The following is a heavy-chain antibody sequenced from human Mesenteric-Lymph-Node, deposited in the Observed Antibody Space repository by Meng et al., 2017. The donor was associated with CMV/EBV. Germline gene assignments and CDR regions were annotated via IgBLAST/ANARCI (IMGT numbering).Heavy chain of an antibody. Sequence: SETLSLTCTVSGGSISSSSYYWGWIRQPPGKGLEWIGSIYYSGSTYYNPSLKSRVTISVDTSKNQFSLKLSSVTAADTAVYYCARDYFSAYCGGDCYSGWFDPWGQGTLVTVSS. CDR2: IYYSGST. D-gene: IGHD2-21*01. CDR1: GGSISSSSYY. J-gene: IGHJ5*02. V-gene: IGHV4-39*07. CDR3: ARDYFSAYCGGDCYSGWFDP.